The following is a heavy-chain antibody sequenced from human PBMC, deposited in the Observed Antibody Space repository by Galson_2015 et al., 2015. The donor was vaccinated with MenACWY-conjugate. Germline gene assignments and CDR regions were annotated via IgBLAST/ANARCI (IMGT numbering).Heavy chain of an antibody. V-gene: IGHV3-7*03. CDR3: ARALHPRRDGYSPDY. J-gene: IGHJ4*02. D-gene: IGHD5-24*01. CDR2: IKQDGSEK. CDR1: GFTFSSYW. Sequence: SLRLSCAASGFTFSSYWMSWVRQAPGKGLEWVASIKQDGSEKYYVDSVKGRFTISRDNAKNSLYLQMNSLRAEDTAVYYCARALHPRRDGYSPDYWGQGTLVTVSS.